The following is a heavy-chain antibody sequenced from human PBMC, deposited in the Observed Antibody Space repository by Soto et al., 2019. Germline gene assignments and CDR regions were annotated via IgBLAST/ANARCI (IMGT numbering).Heavy chain of an antibody. CDR3: ARSSSSPFYYYYYMDV. Sequence: SETLALTCAVXGGSFSGYYWRWIRQPPGKGLEWIGEINHSGSTNYNPSLKSRVTISVDTSKNQFSLKLSSVTAADTAVYYCARSSSSPFYYYYYMDVWGKGTTVTVSS. V-gene: IGHV4-34*01. J-gene: IGHJ6*03. D-gene: IGHD6-6*01. CDR1: GGSFSGYY. CDR2: INHSGST.